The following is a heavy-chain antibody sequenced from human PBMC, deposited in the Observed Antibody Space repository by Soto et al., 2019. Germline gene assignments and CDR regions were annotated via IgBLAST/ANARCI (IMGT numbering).Heavy chain of an antibody. CDR1: GYSFTAFY. CDR2: VDPEDGEV. V-gene: IGHV1-69-2*01. D-gene: IGHD2-8*02. J-gene: IGHJ6*02. CDR3: AVQTTTTAGLLRNCYYGMDV. Sequence: ASVKVSCKASGYSFTAFYIHWVRKAPGKGLDWVGLVDPEDGEVKYAENFQGRLSITADTSVDTAYMQLNSLRSDDTADYYCAVQTTTTAGLLRNCYYGMDVWGQGTTVTVSS.